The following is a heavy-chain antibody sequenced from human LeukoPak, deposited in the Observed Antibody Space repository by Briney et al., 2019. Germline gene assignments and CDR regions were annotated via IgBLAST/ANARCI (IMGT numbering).Heavy chain of an antibody. CDR2: INPNSGGT. J-gene: IGHJ3*02. CDR1: GYTFTGYY. CDR3: ASGREYYGSGSHDDAFDM. D-gene: IGHD3-10*01. V-gene: IGHV1-2*02. Sequence: GASVKVSCTASGYTFTGYYMHWVRQAPGQGLEWMGWINPNSGGTNYAQKFQGRVTMTRDTSISTAYMELSRLSSGDTAVYYCASGREYYGSGSHDDAFDMWGQGTMVTVS.